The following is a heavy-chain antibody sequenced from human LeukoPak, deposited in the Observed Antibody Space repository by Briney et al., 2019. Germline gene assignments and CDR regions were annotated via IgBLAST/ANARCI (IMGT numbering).Heavy chain of an antibody. CDR2: ISANNGET. V-gene: IGHV1-18*01. Sequence: ASVKVSCKTSGYPFTNYGIAWVRQAPGQGFEWMGWISANNGETIYAQTFQGRVTMTTDTSTSTAYMELRSLRSDDTAVYYCARGLGVVTAQSEQPKPRYFDLWGRGTQVTVSS. J-gene: IGHJ2*01. CDR1: GYPFTNYG. D-gene: IGHD2-21*02. CDR3: ARGLGVVTAQSEQPKPRYFDL.